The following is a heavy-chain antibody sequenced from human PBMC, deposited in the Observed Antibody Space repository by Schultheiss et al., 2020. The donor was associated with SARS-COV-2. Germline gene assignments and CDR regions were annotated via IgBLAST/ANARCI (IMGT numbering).Heavy chain of an antibody. V-gene: IGHV4-34*01. CDR2: INHSGST. D-gene: IGHD6-19*01. J-gene: IGHJ2*01. Sequence: SETLSLTCAVYGGSFSGYYWSWIRQPPGKGLEWIGEINHSGSTNYNSSLKSRVTVSVDTSKNQFSLKLSSVTAADTAVYYCARARIAVAGNWNWYFDLWGRGTLVTVSS. CDR1: GGSFSGYY. CDR3: ARARIAVAGNWNWYFDL.